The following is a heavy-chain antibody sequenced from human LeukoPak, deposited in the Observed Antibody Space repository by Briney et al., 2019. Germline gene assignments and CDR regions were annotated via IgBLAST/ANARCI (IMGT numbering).Heavy chain of an antibody. J-gene: IGHJ4*02. Sequence: SETLSLTCTVSGGSISNYYWIWIRQPPGKGLEWIGYIYYNGKTNYNPSLKTRATISVDTSKNQFSLKLSSVTAADTAVYYCARHVRATVTTGVDYWGQGTLVTVSS. V-gene: IGHV4-59*08. CDR3: ARHVRATVTTGVDY. D-gene: IGHD4-11*01. CDR1: GGSISNYY. CDR2: IYYNGKT.